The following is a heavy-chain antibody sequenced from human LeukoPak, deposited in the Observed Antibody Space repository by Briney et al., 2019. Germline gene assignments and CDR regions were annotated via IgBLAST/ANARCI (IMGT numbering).Heavy chain of an antibody. V-gene: IGHV4-39*07. CDR1: GGSISSSSYY. D-gene: IGHD3-22*01. J-gene: IGHJ4*02. Sequence: SETLSLTCTVSGGSISSSSYYWGWIRQPPGKGLEWIGNIYYSGSTYYNPSLKSRVTISVDTSKNQFSLKLSSVTAADTAVYYCARYYYDSSGYSKDYWGQGTLVTVSS. CDR3: ARYYYDSSGYSKDY. CDR2: IYYSGST.